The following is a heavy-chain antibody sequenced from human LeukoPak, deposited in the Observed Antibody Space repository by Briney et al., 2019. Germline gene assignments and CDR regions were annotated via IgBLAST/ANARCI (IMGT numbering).Heavy chain of an antibody. J-gene: IGHJ4*02. CDR3: ARGRYYYDSSGYWLMYYFDY. CDR1: GYIFTDYY. CDR2: INPNSGGT. D-gene: IGHD3-22*01. V-gene: IGHV1/OR15-1*01. Sequence: GASVKVSCKASGYIFTDYYMHWVRQAPGQELGWMGRINPNSGGTNYAQKFQGRVTMTRDTSISTAYTELSSLRSEDTAVYYCARGRYYYDSSGYWLMYYFDYWGQGTLVTVSS.